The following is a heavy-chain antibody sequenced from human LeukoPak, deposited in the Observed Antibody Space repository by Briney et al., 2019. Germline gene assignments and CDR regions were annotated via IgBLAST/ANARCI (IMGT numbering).Heavy chain of an antibody. Sequence: ASVKVSCKASGNTFSSYAIHWVRQAPGQRLEWMGWINAGNGNTKYSQKFQGRVTITRDTSASTAYMDMSSLRSEDTAVYYCGRAAIAAATFHWGQGTLVTVSS. CDR2: INAGNGNT. J-gene: IGHJ4*02. CDR3: GRAAIAAATFH. D-gene: IGHD6-13*01. CDR1: GNTFSSYA. V-gene: IGHV1-3*01.